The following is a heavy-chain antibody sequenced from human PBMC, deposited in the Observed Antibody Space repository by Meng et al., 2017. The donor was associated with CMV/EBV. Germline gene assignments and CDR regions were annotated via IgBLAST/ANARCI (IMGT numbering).Heavy chain of an antibody. CDR1: GYSFSDYY. CDR3: ARNWRDGHTLDPFKI. CDR2: INPNSGGT. J-gene: IGHJ3*02. D-gene: IGHD5-24*01. Sequence: ASVKVSCKASGYSFSDYYMHWVRQAPGQGLEWMGWINPNSGGTNYAQKFQGRVTMTRDTSISTAYMELSRLSSDDTAVYYCARNWRDGHTLDPFKIWGQGTMVTVSS. V-gene: IGHV1-2*02.